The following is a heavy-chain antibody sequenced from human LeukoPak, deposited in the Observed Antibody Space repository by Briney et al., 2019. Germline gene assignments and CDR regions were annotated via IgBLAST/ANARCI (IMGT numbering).Heavy chain of an antibody. V-gene: IGHV4-59*01. CDR2: MYYTGST. CDR3: ARHGGGYSFDY. J-gene: IGHJ4*02. Sequence: SETLSLTCTVSGGSITSYYWSWIRQPPGKGLEWIGYMYYTGSTNYNPSLKSRVTISEDTSKNQFSLRLTSVTAADTAVYYCARHGGGYSFDYWGQGTLVTVSS. D-gene: IGHD5-24*01. CDR1: GGSITSYY.